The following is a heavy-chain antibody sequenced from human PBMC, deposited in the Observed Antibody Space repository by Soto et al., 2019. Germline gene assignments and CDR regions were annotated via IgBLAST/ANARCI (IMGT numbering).Heavy chain of an antibody. CDR3: TKGGRLVRPIDY. CDR1: GFTFSSYG. CDR2: ISYDGSNK. Sequence: QVQLVESGGGVVQPGRSLRLSCAASGFTFSSYGMHWVRQAPGKGLEWVALISYDGSNKYYADSVKGRFTISRDNSKNTLFLQMNSLRPDDTAVYFCTKGGRLVRPIDYWGQGTLVTVSS. D-gene: IGHD3-10*01. J-gene: IGHJ4*02. V-gene: IGHV3-30*18.